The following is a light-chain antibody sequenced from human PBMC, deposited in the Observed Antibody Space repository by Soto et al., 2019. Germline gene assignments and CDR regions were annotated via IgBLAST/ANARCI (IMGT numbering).Light chain of an antibody. J-gene: IGLJ2*01. CDR1: SSDVGSYNL. V-gene: IGLV2-23*02. CDR2: EVS. Sequence: QYVLTQPASVSVSPGQSITISCTGTSSDVGSYNLVSWYQQHPGKAPKLMIYEVSKRPSGVSNRFSGSKSGNTASLTISGVQAEDESDYYCCSYAGSRTVVFGGGTKVNVL. CDR3: CSYAGSRTVV.